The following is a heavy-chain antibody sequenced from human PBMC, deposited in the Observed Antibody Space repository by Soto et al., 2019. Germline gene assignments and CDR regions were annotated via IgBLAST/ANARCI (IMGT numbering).Heavy chain of an antibody. V-gene: IGHV3-53*01. D-gene: IGHD1-26*01. CDR3: ARDIVGGTTY. CDR1: GFTVSSNY. CDR2: IYSGGST. J-gene: IGHJ4*02. Sequence: GGSLRLSCAASGFTVSSNYMSWVRQAPGKGLEWVSVIYSGGSTSYADSVKGRFTISRDNSNNTLYLQMNSLRAEDTAVYYCARDIVGGTTYWGQGTLVTVSS.